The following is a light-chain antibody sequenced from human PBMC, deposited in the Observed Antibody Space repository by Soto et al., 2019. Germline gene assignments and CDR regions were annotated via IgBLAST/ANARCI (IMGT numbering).Light chain of an antibody. CDR2: GAS. Sequence: DIQMTQSPSSLSASVGDTVAITCRASQGVRDHLNWYQHKAGKAPKLLIYGASNLQSGVPSRFSGSGSGTYFTLAISSVQPEDFATYYCQQNYGVPTFGQGTCLDIK. V-gene: IGKV1-39*01. J-gene: IGKJ2*01. CDR3: QQNYGVPT. CDR1: QGVRDH.